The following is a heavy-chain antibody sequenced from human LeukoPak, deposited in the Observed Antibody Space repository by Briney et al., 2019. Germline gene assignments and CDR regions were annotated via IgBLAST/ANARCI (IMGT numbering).Heavy chain of an antibody. D-gene: IGHD3-22*01. CDR2: ISYDGSNK. V-gene: IGHV3-30*18. CDR3: AKGERGGYYYDSSGYYP. J-gene: IGHJ5*02. Sequence: GGSLRLSCAASGFTFSSYGMHWVRQAPGKGLEWVAVISYDGSNKYYADSVKSRFTISRDNSKNTLYLQMNSLRAEDTAVYYCAKGERGGYYYDSSGYYPWGQGTLVTVSS. CDR1: GFTFSSYG.